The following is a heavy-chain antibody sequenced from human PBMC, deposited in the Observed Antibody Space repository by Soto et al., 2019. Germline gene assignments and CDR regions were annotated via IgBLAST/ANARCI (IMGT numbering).Heavy chain of an antibody. CDR1: GGSISSSNYY. D-gene: IGHD3-10*01. CDR3: AYYVSGKGWFDP. V-gene: IGHV4-31*03. Sequence: QVQLQESGPGLVKPSQTLSLTCTVSGGSISSSNYYWSWIRQHPGKGLEWIGYIYYSGSTYYNPSLRSRLTISVDTSKNQFSLKLSSVTAADTAGYYCAYYVSGKGWFDPWGQGTLVTVSS. J-gene: IGHJ5*02. CDR2: IYYSGST.